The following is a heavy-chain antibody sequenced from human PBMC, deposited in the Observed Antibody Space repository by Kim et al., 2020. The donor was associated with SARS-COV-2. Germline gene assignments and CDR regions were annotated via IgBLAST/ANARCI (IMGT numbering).Heavy chain of an antibody. CDR3: ARSMVRNVRRDNWLYP. CDR2: ISAYNGNT. D-gene: IGHD3-10*01. V-gene: IGHV1-18*04. J-gene: IGHJ5*02. Sequence: ASVKVSCKASGYTFTSYGISWVRQAPGQGLERMGWISAYNGNTNYAQKLQGRVTMTTDTSTSTDYMELRSLRSDDTAVYYCARSMVRNVRRDNWLYPWGRGTLDTVSS. CDR1: GYTFTSYG.